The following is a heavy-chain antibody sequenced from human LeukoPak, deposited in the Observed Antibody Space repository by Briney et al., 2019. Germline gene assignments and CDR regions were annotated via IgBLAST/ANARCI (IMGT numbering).Heavy chain of an antibody. V-gene: IGHV3-9*01. D-gene: IGHD4-17*01. Sequence: GGSLRLSCAASGFTFDDYAMHWVRQAPGKGLEWVSGISWNSGSIGYADSVKGRFAISRDNAKNSLYLQMNSLGAEDTALYYCAKDSGDYGFDYWGQGTLVTVSS. J-gene: IGHJ4*02. CDR3: AKDSGDYGFDY. CDR2: ISWNSGSI. CDR1: GFTFDDYA.